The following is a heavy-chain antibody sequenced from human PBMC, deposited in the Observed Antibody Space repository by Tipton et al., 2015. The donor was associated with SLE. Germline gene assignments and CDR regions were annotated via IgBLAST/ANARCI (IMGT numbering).Heavy chain of an antibody. Sequence: QLVQSGGGLVQPGGSLRLSCAVSGFSVSSSYMSWVRQAPGKGLEWVSIIYSGGATFYIDSVRGRFTISRDESSNTLYLQMHGLRHEYTAVYFSAREKGHWGQGALVAVS. CDR1: GFSVSSSY. V-gene: IGHV3-66*02. J-gene: IGHJ4*02. CDR2: IYSGGAT. CDR3: AREKGH.